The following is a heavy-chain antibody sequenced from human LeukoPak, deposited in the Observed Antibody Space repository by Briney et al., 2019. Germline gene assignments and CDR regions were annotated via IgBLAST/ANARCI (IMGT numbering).Heavy chain of an antibody. J-gene: IGHJ4*02. CDR1: GFTVSNNY. CDR2: IYSGGST. V-gene: IGHV3-66*01. Sequence: SGGSLRLSCAASGFTVSNNYMSWIRQAPGKGLEWVSVIYSGGSTYYADSVKGRFTFSRDNSKNTLYLQMNSLRAEDTAVYYCARDDGYGSGSYSYWGQGTLVTVSS. CDR3: ARDDGYGSGSYSY. D-gene: IGHD3-10*01.